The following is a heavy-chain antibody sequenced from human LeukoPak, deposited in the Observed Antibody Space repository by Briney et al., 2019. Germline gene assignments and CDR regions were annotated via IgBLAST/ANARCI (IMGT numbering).Heavy chain of an antibody. D-gene: IGHD1-26*01. V-gene: IGHV1-2*02. CDR1: GGTFSSYA. Sequence: ASVKVSCKASGGTFSSYAISWVRQAPGQGLEWMGWINPNSGGTNYAQKFQGRVTMTRDTSISTAYMELSRLRSDDTAVYYCARDRGGSYYVHYYYYMDVWGKGTTVTISS. J-gene: IGHJ6*03. CDR2: INPNSGGT. CDR3: ARDRGGSYYVHYYYYMDV.